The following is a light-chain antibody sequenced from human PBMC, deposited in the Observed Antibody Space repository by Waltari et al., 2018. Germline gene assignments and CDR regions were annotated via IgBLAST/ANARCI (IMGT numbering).Light chain of an antibody. CDR1: QRLSRDL. CDR2: DAS. Sequence: EIVLTQSPGTLSLSPGERVTLSSRASQRLSRDLFAWYQQHPGQSPRLLVYDASSRATGVPDRFSGSGSGTDFTLTISRLEPEDSAIYYCQQYLTSPWTFGQGTKVHI. J-gene: IGKJ1*01. V-gene: IGKV3-20*01. CDR3: QQYLTSPWT.